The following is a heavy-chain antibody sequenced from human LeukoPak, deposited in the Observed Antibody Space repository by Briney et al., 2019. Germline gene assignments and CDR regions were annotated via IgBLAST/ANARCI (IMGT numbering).Heavy chain of an antibody. Sequence: GGSLRLSCAASGFTFNSYWMHRVRQAPGKGLVWVSRINSDGSGTGDADFVKGRFTISRDNSKNTLYLQMNSLRAEDTAMYYCARDRLTNDAFDIWGQGTMVTVSS. CDR1: GFTFNSYW. D-gene: IGHD2-8*01. CDR3: ARDRLTNDAFDI. V-gene: IGHV3-74*01. CDR2: INSDGSGT. J-gene: IGHJ3*02.